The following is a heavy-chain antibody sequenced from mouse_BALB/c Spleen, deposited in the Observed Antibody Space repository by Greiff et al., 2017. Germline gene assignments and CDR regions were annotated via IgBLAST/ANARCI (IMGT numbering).Heavy chain of an antibody. D-gene: IGHD1-1*01. J-gene: IGHJ4*01. CDR1: GISITTGNYR. V-gene: IGHV3-5*02. CDR3: ARDRTLRGYAMDY. CDR2: IYYSGTI. Sequence: EVKLMESGPGLVKPSQTVSLTCTVTGISITTGNYRWSWLRQFPGNKLEWIGYIYYSGTITYNPSLTSRTTITRDTSKNQFFLEMNSLTAEDTATYYCARDRTLRGYAMDYWGQGTSVTVSS.